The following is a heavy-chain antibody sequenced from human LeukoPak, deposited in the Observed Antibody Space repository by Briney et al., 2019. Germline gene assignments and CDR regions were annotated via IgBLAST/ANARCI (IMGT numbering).Heavy chain of an antibody. CDR3: ARARLSGAAAADPLYFDL. V-gene: IGHV4-39*07. D-gene: IGHD6-13*01. CDR2: IYYSGST. Sequence: PSETLSLTCTVSGGSISSSSYYWGWIRQPPGKGLEWIGSIYYSGSTYYNPSLKSRVIISVDTSKNQFSLNLSSVTAADTAVYYCARARLSGAAAADPLYFDLWGQGTLVTVSS. J-gene: IGHJ4*02. CDR1: GGSISSSSYY.